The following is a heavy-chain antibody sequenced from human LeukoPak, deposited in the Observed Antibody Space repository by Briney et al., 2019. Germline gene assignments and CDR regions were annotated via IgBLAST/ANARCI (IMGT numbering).Heavy chain of an antibody. CDR3: LKGGGGEFDY. D-gene: IGHD4-23*01. Sequence: PGGSLRLSCAASGFTFTNFAMSWVRQAPGKGLEWVSSLSNTGGITYYPDSVKGRFTISRDNSKNTVSLQMNSLRAEDTAIYYCLKGGGGEFDYWGQGTLVTVPS. CDR1: GFTFTNFA. J-gene: IGHJ4*02. V-gene: IGHV3-23*01. CDR2: LSNTGGIT.